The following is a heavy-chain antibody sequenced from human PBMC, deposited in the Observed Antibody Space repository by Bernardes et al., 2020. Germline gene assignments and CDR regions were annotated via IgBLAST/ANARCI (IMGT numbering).Heavy chain of an antibody. V-gene: IGHV3-23*01. Sequence: GGSLRLSCAASGFTFSSYAMSWVRQAPGKGLEWVSAISGSGGSTYYADSVKGRFTISRDNSKNTLYLQMNSLGAEDTAVYYCAKDSSSGPYYFDYWGQGTLVTVSS. D-gene: IGHD6-19*01. CDR2: ISGSGGST. CDR3: AKDSSSGPYYFDY. CDR1: GFTFSSYA. J-gene: IGHJ4*02.